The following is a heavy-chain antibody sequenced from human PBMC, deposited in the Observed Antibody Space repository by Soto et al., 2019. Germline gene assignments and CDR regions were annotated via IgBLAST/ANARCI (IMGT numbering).Heavy chain of an antibody. V-gene: IGHV3-23*04. Sequence: EVQLVECAGVLVQPGGSLRLSCADSGFTFSSYAMSCVHQAPGKGLEWVSTISASGGSTYHADSVKGRFTISRDNSKITLYLQINSLRDEDTAAYYCAKDMRGSGSYYIYGMDVRGQGTTVTVS. CDR3: AKDMRGSGSYYIYGMDV. CDR2: ISASGGST. J-gene: IGHJ6*02. D-gene: IGHD3-10*01. CDR1: GFTFSSYA.